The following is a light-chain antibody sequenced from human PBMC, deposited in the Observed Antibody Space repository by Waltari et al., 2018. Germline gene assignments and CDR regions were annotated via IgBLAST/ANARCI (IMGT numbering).Light chain of an antibody. CDR3: AAWDDSLV. CDR1: SSNIGSNY. Sequence: QSVLTQPPSASGTPGQRVTISCSGSSSNIGSNYVYWYQQLPGTVPKLLIYRNNQRPSGVPDRFSGSKSGTSASLAISGLRSEDEADYYCAAWDDSLVFGGGTKLTVL. V-gene: IGLV1-47*01. J-gene: IGLJ3*02. CDR2: RNN.